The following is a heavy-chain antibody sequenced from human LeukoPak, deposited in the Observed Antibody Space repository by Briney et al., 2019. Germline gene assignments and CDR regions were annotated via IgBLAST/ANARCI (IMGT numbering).Heavy chain of an antibody. CDR1: GYTFTSYG. CDR2: ISAYNGNT. Sequence: ASVKVSCKASGYTFTSYGISWVRQAPGQGLEWMGWISAYNGNTNYAQKLQGRVTMTTDTSTSTAYMELRSLRSDDTAVYYCASFRGGDSLSYYFDYWGQGTLVTVSS. V-gene: IGHV1-18*01. D-gene: IGHD2-21*02. J-gene: IGHJ4*02. CDR3: ASFRGGDSLSYYFDY.